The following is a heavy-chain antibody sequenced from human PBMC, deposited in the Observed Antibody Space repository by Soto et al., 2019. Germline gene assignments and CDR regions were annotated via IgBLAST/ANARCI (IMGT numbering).Heavy chain of an antibody. CDR1: GFTFRSYA. CDR3: AKKGSPSGDHSNWYFDL. CDR2: IIGSGGSA. D-gene: IGHD7-27*01. Sequence: EVQLLESGGGLVQPGGSPRLSCAASGFTFRSYAMGWVRQGPGKGLEWISTIIGSGGSAYYADSVKGRFTISRDNSKNTLCLQMDSLSADDTAVYFCAKKGSPSGDHSNWYFDLWGRGTLVTVSS. J-gene: IGHJ2*01. V-gene: IGHV3-23*01.